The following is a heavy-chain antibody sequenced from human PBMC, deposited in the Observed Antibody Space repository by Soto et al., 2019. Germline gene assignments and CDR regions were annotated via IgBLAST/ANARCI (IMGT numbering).Heavy chain of an antibody. CDR1: GFTFSSYA. J-gene: IGHJ4*02. CDR2: ISGSGGST. D-gene: IGHD2-2*03. Sequence: PGGSLRLSCAASGFTFSSYAMSWVRQAPGKGLEWVSAISGSGGSTYYADSVKGRFTISRDNSKNTLYLQMNSLRAEDTAVYYCAKAMDGYRSSTSCPYYFDYWGQGTLVTVSS. CDR3: AKAMDGYRSSTSCPYYFDY. V-gene: IGHV3-23*01.